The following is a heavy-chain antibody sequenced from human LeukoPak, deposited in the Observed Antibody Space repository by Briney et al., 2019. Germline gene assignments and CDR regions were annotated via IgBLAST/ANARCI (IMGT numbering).Heavy chain of an antibody. J-gene: IGHJ4*02. Sequence: GSSVKVSCKTSGDTFTTYAIIWVRQAPGQGLEWMGGIIPMFGTPNYAQRLQGRVTITADKSTKTAYMELSSLRSEDTAVYYCACFSMVTDWGQGTLVTVSS. V-gene: IGHV1-69*06. CDR2: IIPMFGTP. CDR1: GDTFTTYA. D-gene: IGHD2/OR15-2a*01. CDR3: ACFSMVTD.